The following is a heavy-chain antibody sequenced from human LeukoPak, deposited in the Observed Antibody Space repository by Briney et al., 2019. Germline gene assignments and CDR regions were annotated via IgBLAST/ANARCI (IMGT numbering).Heavy chain of an antibody. D-gene: IGHD3-22*01. J-gene: IGHJ2*01. CDR2: IYHSGST. CDR1: VGSISSGDYY. Sequence: PSQTLSLTCTVAVGSISSGDYYWSWIRQPPGKGLEWIGYIYHSGSTYYNPSLKSRVTISVDRSKNQFSLKLSSVTAADTAVYYCARVVVTPYWYFDLWGRGTLVTVSS. V-gene: IGHV4-30-2*01. CDR3: ARVVVTPYWYFDL.